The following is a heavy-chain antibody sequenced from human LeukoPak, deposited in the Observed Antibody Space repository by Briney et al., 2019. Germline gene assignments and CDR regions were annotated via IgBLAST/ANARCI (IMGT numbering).Heavy chain of an antibody. J-gene: IGHJ4*02. CDR3: AREGIQLWLHLFDY. CDR1: GFTFSSYS. D-gene: IGHD5-18*01. CDR2: ISSSSSYI. V-gene: IGHV3-21*01. Sequence: GGSLRLSCAASGFTFSSYSMNWVRQAPGKGLEWVSSISSSSSYIYYADSVKGRFTISRDNAKNSLYLQMSSLRAEDTAVYYCAREGIQLWLHLFDYWDQGTLVTVSS.